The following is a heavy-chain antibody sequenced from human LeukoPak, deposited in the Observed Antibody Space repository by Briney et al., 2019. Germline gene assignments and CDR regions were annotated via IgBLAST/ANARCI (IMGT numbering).Heavy chain of an antibody. J-gene: IGHJ4*02. CDR1: GGSISSDY. D-gene: IGHD2-8*02. Sequence: SETLSLTCSVFGGSISSDYCSWIRQPPGKGLEWIGYIYYSGNTNYNPSLKSRVTISIDTSKNQLSLKLSSVTAADTAVYYCARGHFFGYFSGPFDCWGQGTLVTVSS. CDR2: IYYSGNT. V-gene: IGHV4-59*08. CDR3: ARGHFFGYFSGPFDC.